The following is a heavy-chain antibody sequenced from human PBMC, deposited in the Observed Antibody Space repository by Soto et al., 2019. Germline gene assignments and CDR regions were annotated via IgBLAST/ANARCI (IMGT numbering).Heavy chain of an antibody. D-gene: IGHD3-22*01. CDR2: IKPDGSEK. J-gene: IGHJ3*02. V-gene: IGHV3-7*01. CDR1: AFTLSSYW. Sequence: EVQLVESGGGLVQPGGSLRLSCEASAFTLSSYWMSWVRQAPGKGLEWVANIKPDGSEKYYVDSVKCRFTISRDNTNNTLYLQMRTLRPGNTAIYDCARDYEFGFDIWGQGTLVTVSS. CDR3: ARDYEFGFDI.